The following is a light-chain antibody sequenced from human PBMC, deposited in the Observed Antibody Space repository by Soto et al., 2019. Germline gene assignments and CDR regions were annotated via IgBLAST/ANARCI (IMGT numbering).Light chain of an antibody. J-gene: IGLJ1*01. CDR2: DVS. V-gene: IGLV2-11*01. Sequence: QSVLTQPRSVSGSPGQSVTISCTGTSSDVGGYNYVSWYQQHPGKAPKLMIYDVSKRPSGVPDRFSGSKSGNTASLTISGLQAEDEADYYCGTWDTDLSAAHYAFXTGTKVTVL. CDR1: SSDVGGYNY. CDR3: GTWDTDLSAAHYA.